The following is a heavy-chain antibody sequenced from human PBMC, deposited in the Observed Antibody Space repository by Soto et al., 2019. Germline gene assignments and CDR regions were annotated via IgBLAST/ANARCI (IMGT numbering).Heavy chain of an antibody. D-gene: IGHD1-26*01. J-gene: IGHJ5*02. CDR2: ITGRGDTT. Sequence: PXGSLRLSCASSVFPFGDHAMHWVRHSPGKGLEWVSAITGRGDTTYYADSVKGRFTVSRDNSKNTLFLQMMSLRAEDTAVYYCAKDLYVQPQSGWFEPWGQGTVGSVSS. V-gene: IGHV3-23*01. CDR1: VFPFGDHA. CDR3: AKDLYVQPQSGWFEP.